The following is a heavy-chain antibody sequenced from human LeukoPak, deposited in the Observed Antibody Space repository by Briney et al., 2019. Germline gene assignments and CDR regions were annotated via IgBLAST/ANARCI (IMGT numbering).Heavy chain of an antibody. D-gene: IGHD6-13*01. CDR2: ISWNSGSI. CDR3: AKDIVRRPGILFHHFDY. V-gene: IGHV3-9*01. Sequence: PGRSLRLSCAASGFTFDDYAMHWVRHAPGKGLEWVSGISWNSGSIGYADSVKGRFTISRDNAKNSLYLQMNSLRAEDTALYYCAKDIVRRPGILFHHFDYWGQGTLVTVSS. J-gene: IGHJ4*02. CDR1: GFTFDDYA.